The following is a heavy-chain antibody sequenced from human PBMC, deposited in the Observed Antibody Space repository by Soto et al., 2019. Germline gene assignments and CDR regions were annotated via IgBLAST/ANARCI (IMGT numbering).Heavy chain of an antibody. CDR1: GFTFSSYW. Sequence: GGSLRLSCAASGFTFSSYWMSWVRQAPGKGLEWVANIKQDGSEKYYVDSVKGRFTISRDNAKNSLYLQMNSLRAEDTAVYYCARDKGGVLRYFDRKGYFDYWGQGTLVTVSS. V-gene: IGHV3-7*03. D-gene: IGHD3-9*01. CDR2: IKQDGSEK. J-gene: IGHJ4*02. CDR3: ARDKGGVLRYFDRKGYFDY.